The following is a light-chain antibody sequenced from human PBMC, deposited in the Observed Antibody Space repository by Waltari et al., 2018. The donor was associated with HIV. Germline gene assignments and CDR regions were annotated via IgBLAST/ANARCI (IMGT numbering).Light chain of an antibody. CDR3: AAWDDRLRTWM. V-gene: IGLV1-47*01. CDR2: KND. J-gene: IGLJ3*02. Sequence: QSVLTQPPSASGTPGQRVIVSCSGSNSNIGNTFVYWYQHLPGTTPKLLRYKNDQRPSGVPDLFSGSKSGTSASLAISVLQSDDEADYYCAAWDDRLRTWMFGGGTKLTVL. CDR1: NSNIGNTF.